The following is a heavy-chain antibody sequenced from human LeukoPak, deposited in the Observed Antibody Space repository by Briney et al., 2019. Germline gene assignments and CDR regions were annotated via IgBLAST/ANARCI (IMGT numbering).Heavy chain of an antibody. CDR1: GGSISSYY. D-gene: IGHD3-3*01. V-gene: IGHV4-59*01. CDR3: GRPRVWSDYWGYFDY. CDR2: IYHSGST. J-gene: IGHJ4*02. Sequence: SETLSLTCTVSGGSISSYYWSWIRQPPGKGLEWIGYIYHSGSTNYNPSLKSRVTISVDTSKNQFSLKLSSVTAADTAVYYCGRPRVWSDYWGYFDYWGQGTLVTVSS.